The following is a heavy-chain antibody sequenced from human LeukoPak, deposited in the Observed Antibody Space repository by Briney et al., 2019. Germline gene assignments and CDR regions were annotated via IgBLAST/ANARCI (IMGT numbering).Heavy chain of an antibody. V-gene: IGHV3-66*04. Sequence: TGGSLRLSCAASGFTVRNNYMSWVRQAPGKGLEWVSLIYSGGSTYYADSVKGRFTISRDNAKNSLYLQMNSLRAEDTAVYYCARLGGSGSSDYYYYMDVWGKGTTVTISS. J-gene: IGHJ6*03. D-gene: IGHD3-10*01. CDR2: IYSGGST. CDR1: GFTVRNNY. CDR3: ARLGGSGSSDYYYYMDV.